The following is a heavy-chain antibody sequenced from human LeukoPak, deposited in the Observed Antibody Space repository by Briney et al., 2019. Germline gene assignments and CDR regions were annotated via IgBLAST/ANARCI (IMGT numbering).Heavy chain of an antibody. CDR2: IYYSGST. D-gene: IGHD4-17*01. J-gene: IGHJ3*02. CDR3: ARGGGYGDPTDAFDI. V-gene: IGHV4-39*01. Sequence: PSETLSLTCTVSGGSISSSSYYWGWIRQPPGKGLEWIGSIYYSGSTYYNPSLKSRVTISVDTSKNQFSLKLSSVTAADSAVYYCARGGGYGDPTDAFDIWGQETMVTVSS. CDR1: GGSISSSSYY.